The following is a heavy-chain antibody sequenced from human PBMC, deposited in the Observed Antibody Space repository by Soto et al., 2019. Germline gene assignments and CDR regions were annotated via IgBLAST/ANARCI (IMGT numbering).Heavy chain of an antibody. CDR2: ISWNSGSI. Sequence: HPGGSLRLSCAASGFTFDDYAMHWVRQAPGKGLEWVSGISWNSGSIGYADSVKGRFTISRDNAKNSLYLQMNGLRAEDTALYYCAKDTWEGSSWYYFDYWGQGTLVTVSS. V-gene: IGHV3-9*01. CDR3: AKDTWEGSSWYYFDY. D-gene: IGHD6-13*01. J-gene: IGHJ4*02. CDR1: GFTFDDYA.